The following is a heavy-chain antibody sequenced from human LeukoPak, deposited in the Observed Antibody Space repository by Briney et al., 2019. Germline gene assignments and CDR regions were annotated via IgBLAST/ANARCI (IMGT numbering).Heavy chain of an antibody. CDR1: GFTFSSYS. CDR2: ISSSSSYI. J-gene: IGHJ4*02. D-gene: IGHD5-12*01. V-gene: IGHV3-21*04. CDR3: AKDSSSGYDHPAS. Sequence: GGSLRLTCAASGFTFSSYSMNWVRQAPGKGLEWVSSISSSSSYIYYADSVKGRFTISRDNAKNSLYLQMNSLRAEDTALYYCAKDSSSGYDHPASWGQGTLVTVSS.